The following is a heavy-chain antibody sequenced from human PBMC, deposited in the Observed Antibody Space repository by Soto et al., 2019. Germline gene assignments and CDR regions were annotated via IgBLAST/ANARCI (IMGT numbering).Heavy chain of an antibody. V-gene: IGHV1-18*01. D-gene: IGHD3-9*01. CDR3: ARVDLEVRYFDRVDC. J-gene: IGHJ4*02. CDR1: GYTFTSYR. Sequence: QVQLVQSGAEVKKPGASVKVSCKASGYTFTSYRISWVRQAPGQGLEWMGWISAYNGHTNYAQKLQGRVTMTTDTPTSTAYMELRSLRSDDTAVYYGARVDLEVRYFDRVDCWGQGTLVTVSS. CDR2: ISAYNGHT.